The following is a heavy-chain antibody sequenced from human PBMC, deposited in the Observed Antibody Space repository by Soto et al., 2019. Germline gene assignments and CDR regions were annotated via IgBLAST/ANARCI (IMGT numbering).Heavy chain of an antibody. D-gene: IGHD3-3*01. J-gene: IGHJ6*02. CDR1: GLTFSSYE. V-gene: IGHV3-48*03. CDR3: ARNRGTYYYYVMDV. Sequence: EVQLVESGGGLVQPGGSLRLSCAASGLTFSSYEMNWVRQAPGKGLEWVSYISSSGSTKYYADSVKGRFTISRDNAKNSLYLQMNSLRAEDTAVYYCARNRGTYYYYVMDVWGQGTTVTVSS. CDR2: ISSSGSTK.